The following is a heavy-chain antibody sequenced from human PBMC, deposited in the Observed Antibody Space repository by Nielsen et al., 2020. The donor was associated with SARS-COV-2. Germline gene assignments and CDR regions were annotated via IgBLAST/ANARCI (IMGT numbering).Heavy chain of an antibody. D-gene: IGHD3-9*01. J-gene: IGHJ4*02. CDR1: GGSFSGYY. CDR3: ARGQLRYFSWLLYPSPQFDY. CDR2: INHSGST. Sequence: SETLSLTCAVYGGSFSGYYWSWIRQPPGKGLEWIGEINHSGSTNYNPSLKSRVTISVDTSKNQFSLKLSSVTAADTAVYYCARGQLRYFSWLLYPSPQFDYWGQGTLVTVSS. V-gene: IGHV4-34*01.